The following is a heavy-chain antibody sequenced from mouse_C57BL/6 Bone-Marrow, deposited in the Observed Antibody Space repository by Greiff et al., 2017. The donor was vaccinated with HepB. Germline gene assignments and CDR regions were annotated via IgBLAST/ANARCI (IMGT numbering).Heavy chain of an antibody. CDR3: ARSITYYFDY. Sequence: VQLQQSGPELVKPGASVKISCKASGYTFTDYYMNWVKQSHGKSLEWIGDINPNNGGTSYNQKFKGKATLTVDKSSSTAYMERRSLTSEDSAVYYWARSITYYFDYWGQGTTLTVSS. V-gene: IGHV1-26*01. CDR2: INPNNGGT. D-gene: IGHD1-2*01. CDR1: GYTFTDYY. J-gene: IGHJ2*01.